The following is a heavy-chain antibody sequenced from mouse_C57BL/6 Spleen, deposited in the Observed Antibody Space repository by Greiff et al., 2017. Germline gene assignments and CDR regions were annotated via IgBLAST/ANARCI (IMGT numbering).Heavy chain of an antibody. J-gene: IGHJ3*01. CDR2: INPGGGGT. Sequence: QVQLQQSGAELVRPGTSVKVSCKASGYAFTNYLIEWVKQRPGQGLEWIGVINPGGGGTNYNEKFKGKATLTADKSSSTAYMQLSSLTSEDSAVYFCARSNGYDEAWFAYWGQGTLVTVSA. D-gene: IGHD2-2*01. CDR3: ARSNGYDEAWFAY. CDR1: GYAFTNYL. V-gene: IGHV1-54*01.